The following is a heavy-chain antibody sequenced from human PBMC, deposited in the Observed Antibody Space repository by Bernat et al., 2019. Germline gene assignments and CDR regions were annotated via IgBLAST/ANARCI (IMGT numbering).Heavy chain of an antibody. J-gene: IGHJ2*01. CDR2: IYYSGST. CDR1: GGPISSYY. Sequence: QVQLQESGPGLVKPSETLSLTCTVSGGPISSYYWSWIRQPPGKGLEWIGYIYYSGSTNYNPPLKSRVTISVDTSKTQFSLKPGSVTAADTAVYYCARGWGYLDLWGRGTLVTVSS. CDR3: ARGWGYLDL. D-gene: IGHD3-16*01. V-gene: IGHV4-59*08.